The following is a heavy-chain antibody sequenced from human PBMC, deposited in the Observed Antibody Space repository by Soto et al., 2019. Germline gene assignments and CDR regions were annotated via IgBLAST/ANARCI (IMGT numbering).Heavy chain of an antibody. CDR3: ARVVILVPTASTHYFYDMDV. CDR1: GGTFSNYA. V-gene: IGHV1-69*01. Sequence: QVQLVQSGAEVRKPGSSVTVSCKASGGTFSNYAISWVRQAPGQGLEWMGGIIPIVGTGSYAQKFQGRVTITADEPTTTAYREVGSLRFEDTAVYYCARVVILVPTASTHYFYDMDVWGPGTAVTVSS. CDR2: IIPIVGTG. J-gene: IGHJ6*02. D-gene: IGHD2-2*01.